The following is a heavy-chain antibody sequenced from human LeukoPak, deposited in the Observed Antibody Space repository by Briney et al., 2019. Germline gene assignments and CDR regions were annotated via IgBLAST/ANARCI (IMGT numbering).Heavy chain of an antibody. V-gene: IGHV4-38-2*01. Sequence: SETLSLTCVVSGYSVSNDYYWGWIRQPPGKGLEWIGNIYHSGGSYYNPSLKSRVTILVDTSKNQFSLKLSSVTAADTAVYYCAKAGTTGIHHWFDPWGQGNLVTVSS. CDR3: AKAGTTGIHHWFDP. CDR1: GYSVSNDYY. CDR2: IYHSGGS. D-gene: IGHD1-1*01. J-gene: IGHJ5*02.